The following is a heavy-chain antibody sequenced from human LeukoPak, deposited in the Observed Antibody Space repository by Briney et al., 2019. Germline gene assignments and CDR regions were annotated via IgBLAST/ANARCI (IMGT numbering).Heavy chain of an antibody. CDR1: GYTFTSYD. J-gene: IGHJ6*03. Sequence: ASVKVSCKASGYTFTSYDINWVRQATGQGLEWMGWMNPNSGNTGYAQKFQGRVTMTRNTSISTAYMELSSLRSEDTAVYYCARGLGGAAYYYYYMDVWGKGTTVTVSS. CDR3: ARGLGGAAYYYYYMDV. D-gene: IGHD3-16*01. CDR2: MNPNSGNT. V-gene: IGHV1-8*01.